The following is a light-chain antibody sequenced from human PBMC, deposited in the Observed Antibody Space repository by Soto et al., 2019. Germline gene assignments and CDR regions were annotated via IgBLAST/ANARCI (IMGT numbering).Light chain of an antibody. Sequence: QTVVTQEPSPTVSPGGTVTLTCGSSTGAVTSGHSPYWFQQKPGQAPRTLIYDTHNKHSYTPARFSGSVLGGKATLTLSGAQPEDEADYYCLLAYGGAYVVFGGGTQLTVL. CDR1: TGAVTSGHS. J-gene: IGLJ2*01. V-gene: IGLV7-46*01. CDR3: LLAYGGAYVV. CDR2: DTH.